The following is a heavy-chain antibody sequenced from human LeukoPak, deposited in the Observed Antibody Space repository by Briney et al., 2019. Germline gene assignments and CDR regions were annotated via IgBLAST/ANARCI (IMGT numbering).Heavy chain of an antibody. V-gene: IGHV1-3*01. J-gene: IGHJ4*02. D-gene: IGHD6-19*01. CDR3: ARDPAVAGSSPLGY. Sequence: GASVKVSCKASGYTFTSYAMHWVRQAPGQRLEWMGWINAGNGNTKYSQKFQGRVTITRDTSASTACMELSSLRSEDTAVYYCARDPAVAGSSPLGYWGQGTLVTVSS. CDR1: GYTFTSYA. CDR2: INAGNGNT.